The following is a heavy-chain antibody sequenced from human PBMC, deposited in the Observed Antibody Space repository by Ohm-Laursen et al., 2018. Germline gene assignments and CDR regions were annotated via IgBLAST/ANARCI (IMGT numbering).Heavy chain of an antibody. CDR3: ARDHGGESPDY. J-gene: IGHJ4*02. CDR1: GGSISSSSYY. CDR2: IYHSGST. V-gene: IGHV4-39*06. Sequence: SETLSLTCTVSGGSISSSSYYWGWIRQPPGKGLEWIGGIYHSGSTYYNPSLKSRVTISVDPPKNNFPLKLSSLTAADTAVYYCARDHGGESPDYWGQGTLVTVSS. D-gene: IGHD5-24*01.